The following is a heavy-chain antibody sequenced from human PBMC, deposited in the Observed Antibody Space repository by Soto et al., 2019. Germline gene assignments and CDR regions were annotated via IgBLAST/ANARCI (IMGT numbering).Heavy chain of an antibody. CDR3: ARYSGQLWPYYFDY. D-gene: IGHD5-18*01. Sequence: SETLSLTCTVSGGSISSGGYYWSWIRQHPGKGLEWIGYIYYSGSTYYNPSLKSRVTISVDTSKNQFSLKLSSVTAADTAVYYCARYSGQLWPYYFDYWGQGILVTVSS. CDR2: IYYSGST. J-gene: IGHJ4*02. CDR1: GGSISSGGYY. V-gene: IGHV4-31*03.